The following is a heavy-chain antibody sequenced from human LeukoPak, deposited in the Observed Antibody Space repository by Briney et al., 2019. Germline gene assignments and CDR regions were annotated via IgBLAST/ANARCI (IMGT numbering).Heavy chain of an antibody. CDR3: PIEVEASGQWLVRDDAFDI. D-gene: IGHD6-19*01. Sequence: ASVKVSCKASGYTFTSYGISWVRQAPGQGLEWMGWISAYNGNTNYVQKLQGRVTIPTDTSTRTAYMSLSGLRYDHPPVYSCPIEVEASGQWLVRDDAFDIWGQGTMVSVSS. V-gene: IGHV1-18*01. CDR2: ISAYNGNT. J-gene: IGHJ3*02. CDR1: GYTFTSYG.